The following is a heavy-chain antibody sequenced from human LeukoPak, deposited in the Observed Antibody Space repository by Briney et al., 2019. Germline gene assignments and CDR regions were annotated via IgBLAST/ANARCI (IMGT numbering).Heavy chain of an antibody. D-gene: IGHD3-10*01. V-gene: IGHV3-74*01. CDR3: ARDTASPYYYGSGGYGMDV. Sequence: GGSLRLSCEASGDTFSDYWMHWVRQVPGRGLVWVARINTDGSSTSYADVVKGRFTISRDNAKKTVYLQMNSLRAEDTALYHCARDTASPYYYGSGGYGMDVWGQGTTVTVSS. J-gene: IGHJ6*02. CDR2: INTDGSST. CDR1: GDTFSDYW.